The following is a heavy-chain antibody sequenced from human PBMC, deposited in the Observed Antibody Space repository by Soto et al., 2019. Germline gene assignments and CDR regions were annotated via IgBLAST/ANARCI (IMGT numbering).Heavy chain of an antibody. Sequence: SVKVSCKASGGTFSSYAISWVRQAPGQGLEWMGGIIPIFGTANYAQKFQGRVTITADESTSTAYMELSSLRSEDTAVYYCARPTNEYSGSFNWYFDLWGRGTLVTVSS. CDR1: GGTFSSYA. CDR3: ARPTNEYSGSFNWYFDL. D-gene: IGHD1-26*01. J-gene: IGHJ2*01. CDR2: IIPIFGTA. V-gene: IGHV1-69*13.